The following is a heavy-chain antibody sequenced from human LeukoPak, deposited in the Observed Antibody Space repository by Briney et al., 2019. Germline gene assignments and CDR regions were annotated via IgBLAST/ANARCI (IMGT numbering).Heavy chain of an antibody. Sequence: GASVKVSCKASGGTFSSYAISWVRQAPGQGLEWMGGIIPIFGTANYAQKFQGRVTITADKSTSTAYMELSSLRSEDTAVYYCARGIAVAGPDPYYYYMDVWGKGTTVTVSS. V-gene: IGHV1-69*06. J-gene: IGHJ6*03. CDR2: IIPIFGTA. CDR3: ARGIAVAGPDPYYYYMDV. CDR1: GGTFSSYA. D-gene: IGHD6-19*01.